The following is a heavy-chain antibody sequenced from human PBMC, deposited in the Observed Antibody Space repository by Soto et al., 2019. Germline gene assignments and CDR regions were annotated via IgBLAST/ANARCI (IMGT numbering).Heavy chain of an antibody. CDR3: ARRGYSYGPLYYFDY. CDR1: GGSISSSSYY. D-gene: IGHD5-18*01. J-gene: IGHJ4*02. CDR2: IYYSGST. Sequence: SETLSLTCTVSGGSISSSSYYWGWIRQPPGKGLEWIGSIYYSGSTYYNPSLKSRVTISVDTSKNQFSLKLSSVTAADTAVYYCARRGYSYGPLYYFDYWGQGTLVTVSS. V-gene: IGHV4-39*01.